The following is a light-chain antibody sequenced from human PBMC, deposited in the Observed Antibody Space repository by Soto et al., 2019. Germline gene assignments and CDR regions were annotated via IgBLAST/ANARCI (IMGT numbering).Light chain of an antibody. CDR1: RGHSTYA. CDR3: QTWDTGPI. CDR2: LNYDGSH. Sequence: QPVLTQSPSASTSLGASLKLTCTLSRGHSTYAIAWHQQQPEKGPRFLMKLNYDGSHNKGDGIPDRFSGSSSGAERYLTISSLQPEDEADYYCQTWDTGPIFAGGTKVTVL. J-gene: IGLJ2*01. V-gene: IGLV4-69*01.